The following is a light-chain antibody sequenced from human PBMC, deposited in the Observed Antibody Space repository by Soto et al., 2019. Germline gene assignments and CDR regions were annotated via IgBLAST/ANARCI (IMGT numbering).Light chain of an antibody. J-gene: IGKJ1*01. CDR1: QGIRND. Sequence: DIQMTQSPSSLSASVGDRVTITCRASQGIRNDLAWYQHQPGKAPKRLIYAASTLQSGVPSRFSGSGSGTEFILTISSLQPEDFATYSCLQRNGYPWTFGQGTKVEMK. CDR2: AAS. CDR3: LQRNGYPWT. V-gene: IGKV1-17*01.